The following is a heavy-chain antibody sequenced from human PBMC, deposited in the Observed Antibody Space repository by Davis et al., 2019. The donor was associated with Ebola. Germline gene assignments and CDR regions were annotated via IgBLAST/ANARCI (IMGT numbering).Heavy chain of an antibody. Sequence: PSETLSLTCAVYGGSFSGYYWSWIRQPPGKGLEWIGEINHSGSTNYNPSLKSRVTISVDKSKNQFSLKLSSVTAADTAVYYCARLEQIKKSIAARQSVPYWGQGTLVTVSS. CDR3: ARLEQIKKSIAARQSVPY. V-gene: IGHV4-34*01. J-gene: IGHJ4*02. CDR1: GGSFSGYY. CDR2: INHSGST. D-gene: IGHD6-6*01.